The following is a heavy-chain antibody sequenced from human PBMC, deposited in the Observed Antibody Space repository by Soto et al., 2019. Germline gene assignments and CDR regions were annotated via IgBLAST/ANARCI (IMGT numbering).Heavy chain of an antibody. CDR1: GDTFNFYS. CDR2: VNPIVSMS. D-gene: IGHD3-16*02. V-gene: IGHV1-69*02. CDR3: ASSYSSRYRAFDY. J-gene: IGHJ4*02. Sequence: QVQLVQSGAEVKRPGSSVKVSCKASGDTFNFYSINWVRQAPGLGLEWMGRVNPIVSMSNYAQKFQGRVTMTADKSTSTAYMELSSLRSDYTAIYYCASSYSSRYRAFDYWGQGALVTVSS.